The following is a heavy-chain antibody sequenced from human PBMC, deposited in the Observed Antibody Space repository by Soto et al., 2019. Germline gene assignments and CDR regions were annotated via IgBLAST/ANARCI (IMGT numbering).Heavy chain of an antibody. D-gene: IGHD3-3*01. J-gene: IGHJ4*02. V-gene: IGHV1-18*01. CDR2: ISAYNGNT. CDR3: ARDARRDDFWSGYPPGDY. Sequence: QVQLVQSRAEVKKPGASVKVSCKASGYTFTSYGISWVRQAPGQGLEWMGWISAYNGNTNYAQKLQGRVTMTTDTSTSTAYMELRSLRSDDTAVYYCARDARRDDFWSGYPPGDYWGQGTLVTVSS. CDR1: GYTFTSYG.